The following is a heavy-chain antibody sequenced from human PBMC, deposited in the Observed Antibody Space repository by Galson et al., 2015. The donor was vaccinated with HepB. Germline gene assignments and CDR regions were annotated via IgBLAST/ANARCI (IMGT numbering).Heavy chain of an antibody. J-gene: IGHJ4*02. Sequence: SVKVSCKASGYTFTGYYMHWVQQAPGQGLEWMGWINPNSGGTNYAQKFQGRVTMTRDTSISTAYMELSRLRSDDTAVYYCARDEDPYDYVWGSYRYTWDYWGQGTLVTVSS. D-gene: IGHD3-16*02. CDR3: ARDEDPYDYVWGSYRYTWDY. CDR1: GYTFTGYY. V-gene: IGHV1-2*02. CDR2: INPNSGGT.